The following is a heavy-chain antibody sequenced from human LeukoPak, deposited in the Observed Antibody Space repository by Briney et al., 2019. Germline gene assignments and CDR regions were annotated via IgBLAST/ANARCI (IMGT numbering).Heavy chain of an antibody. CDR2: ISYDGSNK. D-gene: IGHD6-6*01. Sequence: GGSLRLSCAASGFTFSSYAMHWVRQAPGKGLEWVAVISYDGSNKYYADSVKGRFTISRDNSKNTLYLQMNSLRAEDTAVYYCARGQLGVGSSGWFDPWGQGTLVTVSS. CDR1: GFTFSSYA. CDR3: ARGQLGVGSSGWFDP. V-gene: IGHV3-30-3*01. J-gene: IGHJ5*02.